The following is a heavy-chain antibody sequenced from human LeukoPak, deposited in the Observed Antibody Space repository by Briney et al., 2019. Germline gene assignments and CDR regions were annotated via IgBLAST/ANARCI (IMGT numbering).Heavy chain of an antibody. J-gene: IGHJ3*02. CDR2: INHSGST. D-gene: IGHD4-17*01. V-gene: IGHV4-34*01. CDR1: GGSFSGYY. Sequence: SETLSLTCAVYGGSFSGYYWSWIRQPPGKGLEWIGEINHSGSTNYNPSLKSRVTISVDMSKNQFSLKLSSVTAADTAVYYCAREEPYGDYAREAFDIWGQGTMVTVSS. CDR3: AREEPYGDYAREAFDI.